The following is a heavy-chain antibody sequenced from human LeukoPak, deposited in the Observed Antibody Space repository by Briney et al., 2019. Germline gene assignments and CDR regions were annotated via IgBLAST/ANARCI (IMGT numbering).Heavy chain of an antibody. J-gene: IGHJ4*02. CDR1: GFTFSSYS. CDR2: ISSSSSTI. CDR3: ARSPMVRGVITHFDY. V-gene: IGHV3-48*04. D-gene: IGHD3-10*01. Sequence: PGGSLRLSCASSGFTFSSYSMNWVRQAAGKGLEWVSYISSSSSTIYYADSVKGRFTVSRDNAENSLYLQMNSLRAEDTAGYYCARSPMVRGVITHFDYWGQGTLVSVSS.